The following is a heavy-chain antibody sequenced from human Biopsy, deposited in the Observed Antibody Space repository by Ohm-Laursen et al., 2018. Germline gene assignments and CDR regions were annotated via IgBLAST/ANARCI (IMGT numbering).Heavy chain of an antibody. CDR3: ARGGLNYWYFDP. J-gene: IGHJ2*01. V-gene: IGHV1-2*02. D-gene: IGHD1-26*01. CDR1: GYTFSGYY. Sequence: ASSVKVSCKASGYTFSGYYIHWVRQAPGQGLEWMGWIDPNSGGTNYAQKFQGRVTMTRDTSMSTAYMELNRLRSDDTAVYYCARGGLNYWYFDPWGRGTLVTVSS. CDR2: IDPNSGGT.